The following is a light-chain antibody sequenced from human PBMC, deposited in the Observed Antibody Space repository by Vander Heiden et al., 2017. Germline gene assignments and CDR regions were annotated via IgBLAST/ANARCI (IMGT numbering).Light chain of an antibody. Sequence: DIVMTQSPDSLAVSLGERATINCKSSQSVLYSSNNKNYLAWYQQKPGQPPKLLIYWASTRESGVPDRFSGSGSGTDFTLTISSLQAEDVAVYYCQQDYSTPWTFGQGTRLEMK. J-gene: IGKJ1*01. V-gene: IGKV4-1*01. CDR2: WAS. CDR1: QSVLYSSNNKNY. CDR3: QQDYSTPWT.